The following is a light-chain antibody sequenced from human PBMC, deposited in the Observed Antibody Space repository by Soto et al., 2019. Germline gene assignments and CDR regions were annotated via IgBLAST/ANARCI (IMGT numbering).Light chain of an antibody. V-gene: IGKV3-20*01. CDR1: QSVGSNY. J-gene: IGKJ4*01. Sequence: EIVLTQFPGTLSLSPGDRATLSCMASQSVGSNYLAWYQQRPGQPPNLLIYGASTRATGIPARFSGGGSGTDLTLTISRLEPEDFAVYYCQQFSSYPLTFGGGTKVDNK. CDR2: GAS. CDR3: QQFSSYPLT.